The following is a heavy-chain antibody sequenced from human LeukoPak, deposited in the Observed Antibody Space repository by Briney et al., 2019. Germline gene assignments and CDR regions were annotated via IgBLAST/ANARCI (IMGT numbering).Heavy chain of an antibody. CDR2: INPNSGGT. CDR1: GYTFTGYY. CDR3: ARALLRVPNWFDP. V-gene: IGHV1-2*02. Sequence: ASVKVSCKASGYTFTGYYMHWVRQAPGQGLEWMGWINPNSGGTNYAQKFQGRVTMTRDTSISTAYMELSRLRSDDTAVYYCARALLRVPNWFDPWGQGTLVTVSS. J-gene: IGHJ5*02.